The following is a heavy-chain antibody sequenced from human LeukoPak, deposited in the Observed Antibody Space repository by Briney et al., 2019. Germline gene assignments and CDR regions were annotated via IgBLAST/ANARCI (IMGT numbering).Heavy chain of an antibody. V-gene: IGHV3-23*01. Sequence: GGSLRLSCAASGFTFSSYAMSWVRQAPGKGLEWVSAISGSGGSTYYADSVKGRFTISRDNSKNTLYLQMNSLRAEDTAVYYCAKDFRGAVAGTVYYFDYWGQGTLVTVSS. CDR1: GFTFSSYA. CDR3: AKDFRGAVAGTVYYFDY. J-gene: IGHJ4*02. CDR2: ISGSGGST. D-gene: IGHD6-19*01.